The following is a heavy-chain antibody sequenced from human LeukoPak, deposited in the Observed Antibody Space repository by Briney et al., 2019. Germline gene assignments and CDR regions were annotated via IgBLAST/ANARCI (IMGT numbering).Heavy chain of an antibody. CDR2: IKQDGSEK. CDR3: ARVPIVAATPLFDY. V-gene: IGHV3-7*01. Sequence: GGSLRLSCAASGFTFSSYWMSWVRQAPGKGLEWVANIKQDGSEKYYVDSVKGRFTISRDNAKNPLYLQMNSLRAEDTAVYYCARVPIVAATPLFDYWGQGTLVTVSS. CDR1: GFTFSSYW. J-gene: IGHJ4*02. D-gene: IGHD2-15*01.